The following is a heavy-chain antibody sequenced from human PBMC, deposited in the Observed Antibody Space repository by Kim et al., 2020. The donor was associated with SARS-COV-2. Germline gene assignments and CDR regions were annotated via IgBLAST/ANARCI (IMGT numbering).Heavy chain of an antibody. CDR1: GFPVSGFA. V-gene: IGHV3-23*01. D-gene: IGHD1-1*01. CDR3: AKGELERFSCYYRTMDV. Sequence: GGSLRLSCAASGFPVSGFAVSWVRQAPGKGLEWVSLIRSSGGRTSYADSVKGRFTVSRDDSKNTVYLHMNSLRVEDTAVYYCAKGELERFSCYYRTMDVWGQGTTVIVSS. CDR2: IRSSGGRT. J-gene: IGHJ6*02.